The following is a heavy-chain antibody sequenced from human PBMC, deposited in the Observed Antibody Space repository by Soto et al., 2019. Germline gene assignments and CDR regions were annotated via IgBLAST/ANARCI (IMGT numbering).Heavy chain of an antibody. CDR2: IKPEGGEE. D-gene: IGHD3-16*01. Sequence: GGSLRLSCSASGFTFSNYWMNWVRQAPGKGLEWVANIKPEGGEEYYVDSVKGRFTISRDNAKNSLYLQMNNLRDDDTALYYCVRDAHRGGDYDYWGQGALVT. V-gene: IGHV3-7*01. CDR1: GFTFSNYW. CDR3: VRDAHRGGDYDY. J-gene: IGHJ4*02.